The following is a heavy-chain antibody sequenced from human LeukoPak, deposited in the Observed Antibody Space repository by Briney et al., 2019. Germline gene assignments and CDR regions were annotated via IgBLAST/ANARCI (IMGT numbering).Heavy chain of an antibody. V-gene: IGHV3-33*06. CDR1: GFTFSSYG. CDR3: AKPFSTGRLSDY. Sequence: GGPLRLSCAASGFTFSSYGMHWVRPAPGKGREWVAVMWYDGSNKYYADSVKGRFTISRDNSKNTLYLQMNILRAEDTAVYYCAKPFSTGRLSDYWGEGTLVTVSS. CDR2: MWYDGSNK. J-gene: IGHJ4*02. D-gene: IGHD6-25*01.